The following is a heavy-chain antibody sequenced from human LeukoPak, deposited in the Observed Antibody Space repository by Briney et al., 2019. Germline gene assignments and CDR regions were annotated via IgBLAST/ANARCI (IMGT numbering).Heavy chain of an antibody. J-gene: IGHJ4*02. Sequence: PGRSLTLSCVVSGFAFSNYGMHWVRQAPGKGLEWVALTSYDGSTKYYADSVKGRFTISKDNSRNTVYLHMNSLEVEDTATYYCAKPSDEHFDYWGQGTLVTVSS. V-gene: IGHV3-30*18. CDR1: GFAFSNYG. CDR2: TSYDGSTK. CDR3: AKPSDEHFDY.